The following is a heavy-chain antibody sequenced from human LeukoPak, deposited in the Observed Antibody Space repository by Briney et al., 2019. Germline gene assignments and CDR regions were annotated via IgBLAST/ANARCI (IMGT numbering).Heavy chain of an antibody. D-gene: IGHD3-10*01. CDR1: GGSISSYY. CDR3: ARSYTMVRGVSWFDP. Sequence: SETLSLTCTVSGGSISSYYSSWIRQPAGKGLEWIGRIYTSGSTNYNPSLKSRVTMSVDTSKNQFSLKLSSVTAADTAVYYCARSYTMVRGVSWFDPWGQGTLVTVSS. V-gene: IGHV4-4*07. CDR2: IYTSGST. J-gene: IGHJ5*02.